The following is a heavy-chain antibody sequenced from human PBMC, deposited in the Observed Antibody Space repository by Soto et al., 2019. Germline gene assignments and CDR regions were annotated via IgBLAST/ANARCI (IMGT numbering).Heavy chain of an antibody. CDR1: GFTFNSYA. Sequence: GGSLRLSCAASGFTFNSYAMSWVRQAPGKGLEWFSGINWNGGSTGYADSVKGRFTISRDNAKNPLYLQMNSLRAEDTALYHCARDSTSIVSGFDPWGQGTLVTVSS. J-gene: IGHJ5*02. V-gene: IGHV3-20*01. CDR2: INWNGGST. D-gene: IGHD6-6*01. CDR3: ARDSTSIVSGFDP.